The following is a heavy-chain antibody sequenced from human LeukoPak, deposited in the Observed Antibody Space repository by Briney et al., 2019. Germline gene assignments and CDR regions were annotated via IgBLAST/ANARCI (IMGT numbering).Heavy chain of an antibody. CDR1: GFTFSSYA. J-gene: IGHJ4*02. CDR3: AKGDYDILTGYYSVDSTAFDY. V-gene: IGHV3-23*01. D-gene: IGHD3-9*01. Sequence: GGSLRLSWAASGFTFSSYAMSWVRQAPGKGLEWVSAISGSGGSTYYADSVKGRFTISRDNSKNTLDLQMNSLRAEDTAVYYCAKGDYDILTGYYSVDSTAFDYWGQGTLVTVSS. CDR2: ISGSGGST.